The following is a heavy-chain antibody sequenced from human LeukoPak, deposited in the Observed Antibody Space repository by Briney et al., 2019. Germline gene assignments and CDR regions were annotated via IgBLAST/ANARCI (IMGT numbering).Heavy chain of an antibody. CDR3: AKDPWDY. CDR2: INSDGSST. V-gene: IGHV3-74*01. J-gene: IGHJ4*02. Sequence: PGGSLRLSCAASGFTFSSYWMHWVRQAPGKGLVWVSRINSDGSSTSYADSVKGRFTVSRDNSKNTVYLEMNSLNSEDTAVYYCAKDPWDYWGQGTLVTVSS. CDR1: GFTFSSYW.